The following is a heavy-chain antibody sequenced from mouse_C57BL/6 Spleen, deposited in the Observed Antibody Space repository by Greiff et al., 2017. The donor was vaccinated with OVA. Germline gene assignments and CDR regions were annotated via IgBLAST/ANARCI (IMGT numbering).Heavy chain of an antibody. CDR3: VRQRWYYFDY. V-gene: IGHV10-1*01. D-gene: IGHD1-1*02. J-gene: IGHJ2*01. CDR1: GFSFNTYA. Sequence: DVKLQESGGGLVQPKGSLKLSCAASGFSFNTYAMNWVRQAPGKGLEWVARIRSKSNNYATYYADSVKDRFTISRDDSESMLYLQMNNLKTEDTAMYYCVRQRWYYFDYWGQGTTLTVSS. CDR2: IRSKSNNYAT.